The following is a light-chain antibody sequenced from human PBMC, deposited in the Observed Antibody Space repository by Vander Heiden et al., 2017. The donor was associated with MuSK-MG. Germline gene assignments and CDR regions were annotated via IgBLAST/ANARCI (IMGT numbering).Light chain of an antibody. V-gene: IGKV3-11*01. CDR1: QSVSSY. CDR2: DAS. J-gene: IGKJ2*01. Sequence: EIVLTQSPATLSLSPGERATLSCRASQSVSSYLAWYQQKPGQAPRLLIYDASNRANGIPDRFSGSGSEKDFTLTSSSREHEDFAVYYWQQRSNLITFGQGTKMEIK. CDR3: QQRSNLIT.